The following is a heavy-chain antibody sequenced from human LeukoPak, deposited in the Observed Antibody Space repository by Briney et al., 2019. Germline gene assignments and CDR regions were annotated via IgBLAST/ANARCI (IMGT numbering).Heavy chain of an antibody. D-gene: IGHD6-13*01. CDR3: AREGRSSWSFDY. V-gene: IGHV3-33*01. Sequence: GGSLRLSCAASGFTFSSYGMHWVRQAPGKGLEWVAVIWYDGSNKYYADSVKGRFTISRDNSKNTLYLQMNSLRAEDTAVYYCAREGRSSWSFDYWGKGTLVTVSS. J-gene: IGHJ4*02. CDR1: GFTFSSYG. CDR2: IWYDGSNK.